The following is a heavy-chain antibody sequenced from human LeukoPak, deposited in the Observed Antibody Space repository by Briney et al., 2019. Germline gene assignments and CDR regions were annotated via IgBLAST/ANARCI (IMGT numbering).Heavy chain of an antibody. J-gene: IGHJ4*02. CDR3: AKYGLSTWFYLDC. V-gene: IGHV3-23*01. CDR2: IAGSGGGT. CDR1: GFTFSSYA. Sequence: GGSLRLSCAASGFTFSSYAMSWVRQAPGKGLEWVSGIAGSGGGTYYADSVKGRFTISRDNSKNTLYLQMNSLRAEDTAVYYCAKYGLSTWFYLDCWGQGTLVTVSS. D-gene: IGHD6-13*01.